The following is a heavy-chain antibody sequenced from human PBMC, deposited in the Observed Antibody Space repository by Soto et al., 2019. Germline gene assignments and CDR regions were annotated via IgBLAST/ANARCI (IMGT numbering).Heavy chain of an antibody. D-gene: IGHD4-17*01. CDR1: GYTFTRYG. J-gene: IGHJ5*02. Sequence: GASVKVSCKASGYTFTRYGVSWVRQAPGQGLEWMGRISSYNGNTNYAQKFQGRVTMITDTSTSTAYMELSSLRSEDTAVYYCARGDRYGDSWDNWFEPWGQGTLVTVSS. CDR2: ISSYNGNT. V-gene: IGHV1-18*01. CDR3: ARGDRYGDSWDNWFEP.